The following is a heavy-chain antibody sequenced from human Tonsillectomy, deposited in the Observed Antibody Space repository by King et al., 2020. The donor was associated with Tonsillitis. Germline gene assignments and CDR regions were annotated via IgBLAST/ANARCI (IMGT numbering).Heavy chain of an antibody. CDR2: ISGSGGDT. CDR3: ANYPDNAVVSDY. D-gene: IGHD2-15*01. CDR1: GFTFYSHS. Sequence: QLVQSGGGFVQPGGSLRLSCVASGFTFYSHSMSWVRQAPGKGLEWVSAISGSGGDTFYADSVKGRFTISRDNSRNTLYLQMNGLRVEDTAIYYCANYPDNAVVSDYWGQGTLVTVSS. J-gene: IGHJ4*02. V-gene: IGHV3-23*04.